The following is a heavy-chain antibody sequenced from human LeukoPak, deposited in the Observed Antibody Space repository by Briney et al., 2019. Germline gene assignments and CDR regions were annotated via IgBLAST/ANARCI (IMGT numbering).Heavy chain of an antibody. D-gene: IGHD3-3*01. Sequence: SETLSLTCTVSGGSISSSHYYWDWIRQPPGKGLEWIGNIYYSGSTYYNPSLKSRVTISVDTSKNQFSLKLSSVTAADTAVYYCARRTSYDFWSGLYFDYWGQGTLVTVSS. CDR3: ARRTSYDFWSGLYFDY. V-gene: IGHV4-39*07. CDR2: IYYSGST. CDR1: GGSISSSHYY. J-gene: IGHJ4*02.